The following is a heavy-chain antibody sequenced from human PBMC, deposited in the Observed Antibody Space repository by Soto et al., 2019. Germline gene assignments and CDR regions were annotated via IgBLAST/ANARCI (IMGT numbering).Heavy chain of an antibody. J-gene: IGHJ6*02. CDR1: GFTFSSCA. V-gene: IGHV3-23*01. Sequence: GGSLRLSCAASGFTFSSCAMGWVRQAPGKGLEWVSDIIDSGGSTYYADSVKGRFTISRDNSKSTLYLQMNSLRAEDTALYYCAKGRSHYYHYGVDVPGQATTVTVSS. CDR3: AKGRSHYYHYGVDV. CDR2: IIDSGGST.